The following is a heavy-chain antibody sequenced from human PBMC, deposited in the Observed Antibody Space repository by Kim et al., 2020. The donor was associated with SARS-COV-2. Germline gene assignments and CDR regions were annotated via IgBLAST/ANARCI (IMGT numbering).Heavy chain of an antibody. CDR3: ARGGIPYSFEY. CDR2: SNGDGSST. V-gene: IGHV3-74*01. J-gene: IGHJ4*02. Sequence: SRSNGDGSSTSYADSVKCRFTISRNYAKNTLYLQMNRLRAEDTAVYYCARGGIPYSFEYWCQGTLGTVSS. D-gene: IGHD1-20*01.